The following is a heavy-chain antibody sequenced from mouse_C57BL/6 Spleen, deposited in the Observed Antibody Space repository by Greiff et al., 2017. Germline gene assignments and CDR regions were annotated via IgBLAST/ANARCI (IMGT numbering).Heavy chain of an antibody. CDR3: TRIYYYGSSPAWFAY. V-gene: IGHV1-5*01. J-gene: IGHJ3*01. Sequence: EVKLVESGTVLARPGASVKMSCKTSGYTFTSYWMHWVKQRPGQGLEWIGAIYPGNSDTSYNQKFKGKAKLTAVTSASTAYMELSSLTNEDSAVYYCTRIYYYGSSPAWFAYWGQGTLVTVSA. D-gene: IGHD1-1*01. CDR1: GYTFTSYW. CDR2: IYPGNSDT.